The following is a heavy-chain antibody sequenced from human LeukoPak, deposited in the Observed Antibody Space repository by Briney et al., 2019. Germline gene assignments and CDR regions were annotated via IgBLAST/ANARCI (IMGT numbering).Heavy chain of an antibody. J-gene: IGHJ6*02. Sequence: ASVKVSCKASGYTFTSYDINWVRQATGQGLEWMGWMNPNSGNTGYAQRFQGRVTMTRNTSISTAYMELSSLRSEDTAVYYCATVGYCSSTSCSDYYGMDVWGQGTTVTVSS. CDR3: ATVGYCSSTSCSDYYGMDV. CDR1: GYTFTSYD. V-gene: IGHV1-8*01. D-gene: IGHD2-2*01. CDR2: MNPNSGNT.